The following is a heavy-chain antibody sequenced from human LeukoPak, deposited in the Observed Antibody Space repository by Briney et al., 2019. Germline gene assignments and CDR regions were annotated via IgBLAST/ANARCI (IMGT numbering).Heavy chain of an antibody. CDR1: GYTFTSYG. Sequence: ASVKVSCKASGYTFTSYGISWVRQAPGQGLEWMGRINPNSGGTNYAQKFQGRVTMTRDTSITTAYMELSSLRSDDTAVYYCASWDWNPNYYFDYWGQGTLVTVSS. J-gene: IGHJ4*02. CDR3: ASWDWNPNYYFDY. D-gene: IGHD1-1*01. CDR2: INPNSGGT. V-gene: IGHV1-2*06.